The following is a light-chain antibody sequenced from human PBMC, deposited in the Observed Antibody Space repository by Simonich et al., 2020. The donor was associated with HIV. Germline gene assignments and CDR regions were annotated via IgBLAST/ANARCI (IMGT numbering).Light chain of an antibody. V-gene: IGKV4-1*01. Sequence: DIVMTQSPDSLAVSLGERATINCRSSQSVLYSSNNKTYLAWYQQKPGQPPQLLIYWASTRDSGVPDRFSGRESGTDFTLTISSLQAEDVAVYYCQQYYSTPWTFGQGTKVEIK. J-gene: IGKJ1*01. CDR1: QSVLYSSNNKTY. CDR2: WAS. CDR3: QQYYSTPWT.